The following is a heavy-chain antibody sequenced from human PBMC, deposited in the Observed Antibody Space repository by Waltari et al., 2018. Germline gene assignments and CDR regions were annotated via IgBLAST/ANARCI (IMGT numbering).Heavy chain of an antibody. Sequence: EVQLLASGGGFVQPGGSLRLSCAASGFTFSNYFMNWVRQVPGKGLEWVSAISDSGVNTYYADSLKGRFTISRDNSKNTLYLQMNSLRADDTAIYYCATRVSSWGQGTLVTVSS. CDR2: ISDSGVNT. CDR3: ATRVSS. V-gene: IGHV3-23*01. CDR1: GFTFSNYF. D-gene: IGHD3-10*01. J-gene: IGHJ5*02.